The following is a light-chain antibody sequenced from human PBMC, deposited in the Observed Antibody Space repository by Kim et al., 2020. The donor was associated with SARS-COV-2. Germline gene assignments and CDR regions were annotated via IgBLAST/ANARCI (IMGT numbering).Light chain of an antibody. CDR2: DAS. CDR1: QSISSSY. CDR3: QQYGSSPYT. V-gene: IGKV3-20*01. Sequence: ELVLTQSPGTLSLSHGDRATLSCRASQSISSSYLAWYQQKPGQAPRLLIYDASSRATGIPDRFSGRESGTDFTLTISRLEPEDFAVYFCQQYGSSPYTFGQGTKLEI. J-gene: IGKJ2*01.